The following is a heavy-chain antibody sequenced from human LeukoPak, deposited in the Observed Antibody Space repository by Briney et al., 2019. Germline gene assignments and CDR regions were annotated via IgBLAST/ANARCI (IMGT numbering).Heavy chain of an antibody. Sequence: VASVKVSCKASGGTFSSYAISWVRQAPGQGLEWMGGIIPIFGTANYAQKFQGRVTITTDESTSTAYMELSSLRSEDTAAYYCASSSKSEMATIRYFDYWGQGTLVTVSS. J-gene: IGHJ4*02. D-gene: IGHD5-24*01. CDR1: GGTFSSYA. V-gene: IGHV1-69*05. CDR2: IIPIFGTA. CDR3: ASSSKSEMATIRYFDY.